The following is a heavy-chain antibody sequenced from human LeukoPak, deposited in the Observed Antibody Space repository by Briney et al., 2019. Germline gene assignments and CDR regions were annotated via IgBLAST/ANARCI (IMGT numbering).Heavy chain of an antibody. CDR2: ISGSGGTT. D-gene: IGHD1-26*01. V-gene: IGHV3-23*01. J-gene: IGHJ4*02. Sequence: GGSLRLSCAASGFTFSSYALSWVRQAPGKGQEWVSAISGSGGTTYYADSVKGRFTISRDNSKNTLYLQMNSLRAEDTAVYYCASRDGSYGYWGQGTLVTVSS. CDR1: GFTFSSYA. CDR3: ASRDGSYGY.